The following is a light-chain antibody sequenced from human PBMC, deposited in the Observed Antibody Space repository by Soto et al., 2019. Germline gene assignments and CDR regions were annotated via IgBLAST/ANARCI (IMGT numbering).Light chain of an antibody. CDR1: QNINNY. CDR3: QQSYTTPLT. CDR2: DVF. Sequence: DIQLTQSPSSLSASVGDRVTISGRASQNINNYLNWYQHKQGQAPKVLIYDVFTLQSGVPSRFSGSGSGTVFTLTISSLQPEDFATYYCQQSYTTPLTFGGGTKADIK. J-gene: IGKJ4*01. V-gene: IGKV1-39*01.